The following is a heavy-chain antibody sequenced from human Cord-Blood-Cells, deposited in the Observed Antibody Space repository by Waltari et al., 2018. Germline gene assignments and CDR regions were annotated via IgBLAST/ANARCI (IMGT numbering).Heavy chain of an antibody. Sequence: AEVKKPGASVKVSCKASGYTFTSYAMHWVRQAPGQRLEWMGWINAGNGNTKYSQKFQGRVTITRDTSASTAYMELSSLRSEDTAVYYCAKDRDGYNYFDYWGQGTLVTVSS. CDR2: INAGNGNT. D-gene: IGHD5-12*01. CDR3: AKDRDGYNYFDY. J-gene: IGHJ4*02. V-gene: IGHV1-3*01. CDR1: GYTFTSYA.